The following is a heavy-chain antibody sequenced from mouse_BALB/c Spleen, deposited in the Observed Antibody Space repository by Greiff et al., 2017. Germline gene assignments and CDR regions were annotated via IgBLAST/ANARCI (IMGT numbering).Heavy chain of an antibody. J-gene: IGHJ2*01. Sequence: QVQLQQSGPELVKPGASVKISCKASGYAFSSSWMNWVKQRPGQGLEWIGRIYPGDGDTNYNGKFKGKATLTADKSSSTAYMQLSSLTSVDSAVYFCARVGGNDYWGQGTTLTVSS. CDR3: ARVGGNDY. CDR2: IYPGDGDT. V-gene: IGHV1-82*01. CDR1: GYAFSSSW.